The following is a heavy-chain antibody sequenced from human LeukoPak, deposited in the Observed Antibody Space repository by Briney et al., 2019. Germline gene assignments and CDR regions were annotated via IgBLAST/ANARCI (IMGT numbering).Heavy chain of an antibody. CDR2: IKQDGSEK. CDR1: GFTFSSYW. Sequence: PGGSLRLSCAASGFTFSSYWMSWVRQAPGKGLEWVANIKQDGSEKYYVDSVKGRFTISRDNAKNSLYLQMNSLRAEDTAVYYCARGPSPKLLWFGEMWYFDYWGQGTLVTVSS. CDR3: ARGPSPKLLWFGEMWYFDY. D-gene: IGHD3-10*01. J-gene: IGHJ4*02. V-gene: IGHV3-7*03.